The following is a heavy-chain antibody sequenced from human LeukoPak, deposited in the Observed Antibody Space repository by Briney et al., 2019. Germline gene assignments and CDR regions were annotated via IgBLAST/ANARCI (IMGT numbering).Heavy chain of an antibody. CDR3: AKLTTS. CDR1: GFIFDTHT. Sequence: GGSLRLSCTASGFIFDTHTLTWVRQAPGKGLEWVASISGSGDSTNYGDSVKGRFTISRDNSNNTLYLQMNSLRAEDTAVYYCAKLTTSWGQGTLVTVSS. D-gene: IGHD4-11*01. V-gene: IGHV3-23*01. J-gene: IGHJ4*02. CDR2: ISGSGDST.